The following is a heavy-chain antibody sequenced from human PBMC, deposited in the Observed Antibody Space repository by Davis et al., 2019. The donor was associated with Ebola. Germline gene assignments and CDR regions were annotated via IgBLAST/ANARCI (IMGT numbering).Heavy chain of an antibody. CDR3: ATINYNAMDV. V-gene: IGHV1-24*01. J-gene: IGHJ6*02. Sequence: ASVKVSCKVSGYTLIELSIHWVRQAPGKGLEWMGNFDPEDGKTIYAQKFQGRVTVTGDTSTDTAYLELSSLRSDDTAVYYCATINYNAMDVWGQGTTVTVSS. CDR1: GYTLIELS. CDR2: FDPEDGKT.